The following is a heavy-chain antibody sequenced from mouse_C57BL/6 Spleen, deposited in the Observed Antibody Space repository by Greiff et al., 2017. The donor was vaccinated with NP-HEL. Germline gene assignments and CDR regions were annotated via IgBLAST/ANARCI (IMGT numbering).Heavy chain of an antibody. V-gene: IGHV1-78*01. CDR1: GYTFTDHT. D-gene: IGHD4-1*01. CDR2: IYPRDGST. J-gene: IGHJ2*01. CDR3: AREGVDWEGFDY. Sequence: VKLQESDAELVKPGASVKISCKVSGYTFTDHTIHWMKQRPEQGLEWIGYIYPRDGSTKYNEKFKGKATLTADKSSSTAYMQLNSLTSEDSAVYFCAREGVDWEGFDYWGQGTTLTVSS.